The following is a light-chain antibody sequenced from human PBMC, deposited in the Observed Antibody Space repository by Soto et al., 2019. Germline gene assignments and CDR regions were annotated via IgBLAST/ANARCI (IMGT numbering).Light chain of an antibody. Sequence: EIVMTQSPATLSVSPGERATLSCRAGRNINRKLAWYQQKPGQPPRLLIPGASTRATGIPARFSGSGSGTEFTLTISSLQSEDFAVYYCQQYYDYPPLIFGGGTKVEIK. CDR3: QQYYDYPPLI. CDR2: GAS. V-gene: IGKV3-15*01. CDR1: RNINRK. J-gene: IGKJ4*01.